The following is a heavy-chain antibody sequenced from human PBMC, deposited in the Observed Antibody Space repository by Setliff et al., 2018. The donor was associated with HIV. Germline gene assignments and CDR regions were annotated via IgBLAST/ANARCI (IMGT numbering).Heavy chain of an antibody. J-gene: IGHJ3*01. CDR1: GFTFSSYG. CDR3: AKIPHTGDSAFDV. D-gene: IGHD7-27*01. Sequence: PGGSLRLSCEASGFTFSSYGMHWVRQAPGKGLEWVSLISYDGSKKYYADSVKGRFSISRDNPKNTVYLQMNSLRPEDTALYYCAKIPHTGDSAFDVWGQGTMVTVSS. CDR2: ISYDGSKK. V-gene: IGHV3-30*18.